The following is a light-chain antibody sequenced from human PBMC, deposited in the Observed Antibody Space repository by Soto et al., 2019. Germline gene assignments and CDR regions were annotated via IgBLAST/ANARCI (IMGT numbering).Light chain of an antibody. V-gene: IGKV3-11*01. Sequence: EIVLPPSPATLSLSPGERATLSCRASQSVSSYLAWYQQKPGQAPRLLIYDASNRATGIPARFSGSGSGTDFHLTISSLEPEDFAVYYCQQRCNWPPRTFGHGTKVEI. J-gene: IGKJ1*01. CDR1: QSVSSY. CDR2: DAS. CDR3: QQRCNWPPRT.